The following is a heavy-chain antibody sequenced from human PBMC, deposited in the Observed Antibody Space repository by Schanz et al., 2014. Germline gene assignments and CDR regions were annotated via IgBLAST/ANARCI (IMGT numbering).Heavy chain of an antibody. D-gene: IGHD1-26*01. V-gene: IGHV3-30*02. CDR1: GFTFSTTG. J-gene: IGHJ4*02. Sequence: QVRLVESGGGVVQPGGSLRLSCAASGFTFSTTGMHWVRQGPGKGLVWVTYIRYDGINKYYADSVKGRFTVSRDNAKSTLFLQMDSLRPEDTAIYYCAKEWSPSFWGQGTLVTVSS. CDR2: IRYDGINK. CDR3: AKEWSPSF.